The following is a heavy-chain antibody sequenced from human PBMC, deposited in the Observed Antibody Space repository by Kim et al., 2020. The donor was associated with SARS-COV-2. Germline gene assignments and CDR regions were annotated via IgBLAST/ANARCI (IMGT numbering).Heavy chain of an antibody. CDR2: ISYDGSNK. CDR3: AKDQYYYDSSAPLD. CDR1: GFTFSSYG. Sequence: GGSLRLSCAASGFTFSSYGMHWVRQAPGKGLEWVAVISYDGSNKYYADSVKGRFTISRDNSKNTLYLQMNSLRAEDTAVYYCAKDQYYYDSSAPLDWGQGTLVTVSS. V-gene: IGHV3-30*18. D-gene: IGHD3-22*01. J-gene: IGHJ4*02.